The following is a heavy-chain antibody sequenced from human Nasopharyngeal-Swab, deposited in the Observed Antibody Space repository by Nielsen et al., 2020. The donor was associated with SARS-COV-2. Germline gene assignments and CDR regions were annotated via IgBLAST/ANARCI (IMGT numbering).Heavy chain of an antibody. CDR2: ISWDGGST. CDR1: GLIFDDYA. Sequence: GESLKISCAASGLIFDDYAMHWVRQAPGKGLEWVSLISWDGGSTYYVDSVKGRFTISRDNSRNSLYLQMNSLRAEDTALYYCAKGLAGGSGAFDIWGQGTMVTVSS. D-gene: IGHD3-10*01. J-gene: IGHJ3*02. V-gene: IGHV3-43D*04. CDR3: AKGLAGGSGAFDI.